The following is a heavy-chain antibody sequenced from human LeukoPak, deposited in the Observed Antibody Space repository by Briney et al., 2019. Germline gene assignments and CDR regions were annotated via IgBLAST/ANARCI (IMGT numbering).Heavy chain of an antibody. CDR2: FKSKTDVVTT. D-gene: IGHD6-19*01. J-gene: IGHJ6*02. Sequence: PGGSLRLSCGSAGFTVSNSRVSWGRLAGGRGVGWGVRFKSKTDVVTTEYAERVKGRFTISRDDSKYTLCLQMNSLRTEDTAVYYCTPGQWLDFYYYGTDVWGQGTTVTVS. CDR1: GFTVSNSR. V-gene: IGHV3-15*01. CDR3: TPGQWLDFYYYGTDV.